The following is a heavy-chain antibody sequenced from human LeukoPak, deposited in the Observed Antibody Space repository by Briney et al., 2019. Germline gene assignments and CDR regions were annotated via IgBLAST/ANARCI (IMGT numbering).Heavy chain of an antibody. J-gene: IGHJ4*02. D-gene: IGHD3-10*01. CDR3: ARLMGRGGTAYFDY. CDR1: GGSTSSSSYY. CDR2: IYYSGNT. V-gene: IGHV4-39*01. Sequence: SETLSLTCTVSGGSTSSSSYYWGWIRQPPGKGLEWIGSIYYSGNTYYNPSLKSRVTISVDTSKNQFSLKLSSVTAADTAVYYCARLMGRGGTAYFDYWGQGTLVTVSS.